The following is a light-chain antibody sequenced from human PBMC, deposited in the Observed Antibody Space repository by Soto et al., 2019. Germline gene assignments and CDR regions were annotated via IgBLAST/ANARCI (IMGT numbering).Light chain of an antibody. CDR2: AAS. CDR3: QQSYSTPRT. Sequence: DIQMTQSPSSLSTSVGDRVTITCRASQSISSYLNWYQQKPGKAPKLLIYAASSLQSGVPSRFSGSGSGTDFTLTNSSLQSEDFATYYCQQSYSTPRTFGQGTKVEIK. V-gene: IGKV1-39*01. J-gene: IGKJ1*01. CDR1: QSISSY.